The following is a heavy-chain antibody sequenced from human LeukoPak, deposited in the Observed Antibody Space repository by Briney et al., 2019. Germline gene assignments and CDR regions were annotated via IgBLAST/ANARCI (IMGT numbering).Heavy chain of an antibody. J-gene: IGHJ4*02. D-gene: IGHD3-10*01. CDR1: GYSISSGYY. Sequence: SETLSLTCTVSGYSISSGYYWGWIRQPPGKGLEWIGSIYHSGSTYYNPSLKSRVTISVDTSKNQFSQKLSSVTAADTAVYYCARYLYGSGKDYWGQGTLVTVSS. V-gene: IGHV4-38-2*02. CDR3: ARYLYGSGKDY. CDR2: IYHSGST.